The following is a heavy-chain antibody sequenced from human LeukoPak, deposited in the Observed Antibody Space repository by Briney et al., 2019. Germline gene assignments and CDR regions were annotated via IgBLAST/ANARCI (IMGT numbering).Heavy chain of an antibody. D-gene: IGHD3-10*01. J-gene: IGHJ5*02. CDR2: ISYDSSNK. CDR3: AKNAGVPSGSGQLYNWFDP. Sequence: QPGRSLRLSCAAAGFAFSTSAMRWVRQAPGKGLGWGPVISYDSSNKYYADSMKGRFTISRDNSKNTLYLQMSSLRAEDTAVYYCAKNAGVPSGSGQLYNWFDPWGQGTLVTVSS. CDR1: GFAFSTSA. V-gene: IGHV3-30*04.